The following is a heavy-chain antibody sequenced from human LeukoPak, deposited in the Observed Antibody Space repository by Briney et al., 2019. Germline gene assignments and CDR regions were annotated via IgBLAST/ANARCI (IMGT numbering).Heavy chain of an antibody. D-gene: IGHD6-13*01. J-gene: IGHJ4*02. V-gene: IGHV4-59*02. CDR1: GGSVTSDY. Sequence: SETLSLTCTASGGSVTSDYCSWVRQPPGKGLEWIGYIYYAGGTNYNPSLESRVTISVDTSKNQFSLKLRSVTAADTAVYYCARGHFIVATGVYYFDYWGPGTLVTVSS. CDR2: IYYAGGT. CDR3: ARGHFIVATGVYYFDY.